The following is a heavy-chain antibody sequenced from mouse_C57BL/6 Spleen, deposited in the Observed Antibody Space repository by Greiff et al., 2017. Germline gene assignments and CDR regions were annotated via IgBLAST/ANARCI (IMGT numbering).Heavy chain of an antibody. Sequence: VQLQQPGTELVKPGASVKLSCKASGYTFTSYWMHWVKQSPGQGLEWIGNINPYNGGTNYNEKFKSKATLTVDKSSSTAYMQLSSLPSEDASVYYFARCPIYYCNPRDYGGQGTSVTVSS. D-gene: IGHD1-1*01. CDR2: INPYNGGT. CDR3: ARCPIYYCNPRDY. V-gene: IGHV1-53*01. J-gene: IGHJ4*01. CDR1: GYTFTSYW.